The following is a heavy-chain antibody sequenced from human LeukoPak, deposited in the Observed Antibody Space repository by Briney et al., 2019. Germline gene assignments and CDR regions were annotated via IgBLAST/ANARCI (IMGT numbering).Heavy chain of an antibody. J-gene: IGHJ3*02. V-gene: IGHV3-30-3*01. CDR2: ISYDGSNK. CDR1: GFTFSSYA. D-gene: IGHD2-2*01. CDR3: ARGTVVVPAAANDAFDI. Sequence: GGSLRLSCAASGFTFSSYAMHWVRQAPGKGLEWVAVISYDGSNKYYADSVKGRFTISRDNSKNTLYLQMNSLRAEDTAVYYCARGTVVVPAAANDAFDIWGQGTMVTVSS.